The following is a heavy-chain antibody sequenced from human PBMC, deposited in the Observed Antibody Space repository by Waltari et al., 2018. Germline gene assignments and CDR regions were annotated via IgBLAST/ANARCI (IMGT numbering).Heavy chain of an antibody. D-gene: IGHD3-22*01. CDR1: GGSISSYY. CDR3: ARGAPSTYYYDSSGSRYFQH. V-gene: IGHV4-59*01. Sequence: QVQLQESGPGLVKPSETLSLTCTVSGGSISSYYWSWIRQPPGKGLEWIGYIYYSGSTNSNPSLKSRVTISVDTSKNQFSLKLSSVTAADTAVYYCARGAPSTYYYDSSGSRYFQHWGQGTLVTVSS. J-gene: IGHJ1*01. CDR2: IYYSGST.